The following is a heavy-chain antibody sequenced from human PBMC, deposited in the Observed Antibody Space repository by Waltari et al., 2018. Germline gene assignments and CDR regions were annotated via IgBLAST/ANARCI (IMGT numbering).Heavy chain of an antibody. V-gene: IGHV3-30-3*01. Sequence: QVQLVESGGGVVQPGRSLRLSCAASGFTFSSYAMHWVRQAPGKGLVWVAVISYDGSNKYYADSVKGRFTISRDNSKNTLYLQMNSLRAEDTAVYYCARDDVVPAAISWYFDLWGRGTLVTVSS. D-gene: IGHD2-2*01. CDR2: ISYDGSNK. CDR3: ARDDVVPAAISWYFDL. CDR1: GFTFSSYA. J-gene: IGHJ2*01.